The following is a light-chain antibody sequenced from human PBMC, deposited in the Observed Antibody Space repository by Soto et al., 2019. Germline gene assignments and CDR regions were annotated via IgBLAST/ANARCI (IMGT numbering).Light chain of an antibody. CDR3: LQNYNYPRT. V-gene: IGKV1-6*01. CDR1: QDIRYD. J-gene: IGKJ3*01. Sequence: AIQMTQSPSSLSASVGDRVTITCRASQDIRYDLGWYQQRPGEAPKVLIHVTSSLRTGVPSRFSASGSGTDFTLTINGLQPEDFATYYCLQNYNYPRTFGPGTKVDIK. CDR2: VTS.